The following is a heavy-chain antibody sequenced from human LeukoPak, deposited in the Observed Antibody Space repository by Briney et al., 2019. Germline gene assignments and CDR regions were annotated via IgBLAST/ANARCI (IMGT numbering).Heavy chain of an antibody. V-gene: IGHV3-72*01. D-gene: IGHD4-23*01. J-gene: IGHJ3*02. Sequence: GGSLRLSCAASGFIFSNYIMDWVRQAPGKGLEWVGRIRTRINSSTTEYAASVKGRFTISRDDSKNSMYLHMNSLKTEDAAVYHCSRDGGEGGNSAFDIWGQGTMVTVSS. CDR1: GFIFSNYI. CDR2: IRTRINSSTT. CDR3: SRDGGEGGNSAFDI.